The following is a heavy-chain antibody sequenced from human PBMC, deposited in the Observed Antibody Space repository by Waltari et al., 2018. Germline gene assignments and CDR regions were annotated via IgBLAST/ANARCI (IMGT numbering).Heavy chain of an antibody. Sequence: VQPQAPAPRLVTTEETLSHTSTPPGHTLSDSYCTWIRQPPGKGLEWTGYIYFSGSTNYNPSIKSRLTMSVDTSKNQFSLKLTSVTAADTAVYYCARRSGNYGQDFDYWCQGILVTVSS. CDR3: ARRSGNYGQDFDY. D-gene: IGHD3-10*01. CDR2: IYFSGST. J-gene: IGHJ4*02. CDR1: GHTLSDSY. V-gene: IGHV4-59*01.